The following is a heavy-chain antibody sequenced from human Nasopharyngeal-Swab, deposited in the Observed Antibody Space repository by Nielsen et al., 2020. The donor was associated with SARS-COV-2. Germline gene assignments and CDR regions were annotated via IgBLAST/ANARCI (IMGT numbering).Heavy chain of an antibody. D-gene: IGHD3-9*01. CDR2: INHSGST. CDR3: ARGRPLYDILTGYYISSRFDY. CDR1: GESFSAYY. Sequence: SETLSLTCAVYGESFSAYYWSWIRQPPGKGLEWIGEINHSGSTNYNPSLKSRVTISVDTSKNQFSLKLSSVTAADTAVYYCARGRPLYDILTGYYISSRFDYWGQGTLVTVSS. V-gene: IGHV4-34*01. J-gene: IGHJ4*02.